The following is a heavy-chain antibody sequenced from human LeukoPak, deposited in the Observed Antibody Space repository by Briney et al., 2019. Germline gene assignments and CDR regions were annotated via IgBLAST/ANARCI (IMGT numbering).Heavy chain of an antibody. V-gene: IGHV3-33*01. D-gene: IGHD6-19*01. CDR2: IWYDGSNK. Sequence: GGSLRLSCAASGFTFSSYGMHWVRQAPGKGLEWVAVIWYDGSNKYYADSVKGRFTISRDNSENTLYLQMNSLRAEDTAVYYCASTSGWYEPIDYWGQGTQVTVSS. CDR3: ASTSGWYEPIDY. J-gene: IGHJ4*02. CDR1: GFTFSSYG.